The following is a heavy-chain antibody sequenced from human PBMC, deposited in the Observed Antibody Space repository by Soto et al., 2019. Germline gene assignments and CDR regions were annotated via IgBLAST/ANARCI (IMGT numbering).Heavy chain of an antibody. J-gene: IGHJ4*02. CDR3: ARDPLYYGAGLGD. CDR1: GFTFSVYW. Sequence: EVQLVESGGGLIQPGGSLRLSCAASGFTFSVYWMHWVRQGPEKGLMWVSRINSEGSDAVYADSVKGRFTISRDNTKNTLYLQMNSLRVEDTAVYYCARDPLYYGAGLGDWGQGTPVTVSS. D-gene: IGHD3-3*01. CDR2: INSEGSDA. V-gene: IGHV3-74*01.